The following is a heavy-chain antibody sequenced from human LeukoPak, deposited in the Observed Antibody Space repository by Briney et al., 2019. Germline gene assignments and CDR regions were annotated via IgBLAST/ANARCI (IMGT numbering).Heavy chain of an antibody. CDR2: INAGNGNT. CDR3: AVNHDYGRGPFDY. CDR1: GYTFTRYA. V-gene: IGHV1-3*01. Sequence: GASVKVSCKSAGYTFTRYAMHWVRQAPGQRLEWMGWINAGNGNTEYSQKLQGRVTITRDTSASTAYMELSSLRSEDTAVYYCAVNHDYGRGPFDYWGQGTLVTVSS. J-gene: IGHJ4*02. D-gene: IGHD4-17*01.